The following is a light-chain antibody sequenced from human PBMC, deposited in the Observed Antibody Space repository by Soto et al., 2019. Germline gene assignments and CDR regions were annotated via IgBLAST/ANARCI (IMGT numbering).Light chain of an antibody. CDR3: SSYTTSSTRV. CDR1: SSDVGGYNY. CDR2: EVS. V-gene: IGLV2-14*01. Sequence: QSALTQPASVSGSPGQSITISCSGTSSDVGGYNYVSWYQQLPGKAPKLMIYEVSNRPSGVSNRFSGSKSGNTASLTISGLQAEDEADYYCSSYTTSSTRVFGGGTKLIVL. J-gene: IGLJ2*01.